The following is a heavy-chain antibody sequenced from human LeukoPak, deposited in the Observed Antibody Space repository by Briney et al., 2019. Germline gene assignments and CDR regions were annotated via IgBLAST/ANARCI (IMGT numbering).Heavy chain of an antibody. D-gene: IGHD3-22*01. CDR1: GFTFSNAW. J-gene: IGHJ4*02. V-gene: IGHV3-15*01. CDR3: TYYYDSSTYYHVDY. Sequence: PGGSLRLSCAASGFTFSNAWMSWVRQVPGKGLDWVGRIKSKTNGGTTDHAAPVKGRFTIPRDDSKSTLYLQMNSLKTEDTAVYYCTYYYDSSTYYHVDYWGQGTLVTVSS. CDR2: IKSKTNGGTT.